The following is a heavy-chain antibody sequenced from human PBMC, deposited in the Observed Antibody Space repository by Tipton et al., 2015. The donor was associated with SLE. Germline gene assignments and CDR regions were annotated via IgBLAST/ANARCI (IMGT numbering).Heavy chain of an antibody. J-gene: IGHJ4*01. V-gene: IGHV3-74*01. CDR1: GFAFSTSW. CDR2: INAHGLGT. Sequence: SLRLSCAASGFAFSTSWMYWVRQPPGKGLVWVSRINAHGLGTFYADSVEGRFTISRDNAKNTLYLQMNSLRAEDTGVFNCANARRGGCWGHVALVTVSS. CDR3: ANARRGGC. D-gene: IGHD2-8*01.